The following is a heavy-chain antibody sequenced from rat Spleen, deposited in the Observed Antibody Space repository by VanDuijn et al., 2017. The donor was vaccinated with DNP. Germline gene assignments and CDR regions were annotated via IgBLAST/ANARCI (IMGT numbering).Heavy chain of an antibody. D-gene: IGHD1-11*01. CDR2: ISNSGIT. CDR3: VRWEGINGY. V-gene: IGHV2-6*01. J-gene: IGHJ3*01. Sequence: QVQLKESGPGLVQPSQTLSLTCTVAGFSLTSYNVHWVRQPPGKGLEWIAAISNSGITYYNSALKSRLIIRRDTSKSQVFLEMNSLQTEDTAMYFCVRWEGINGYWGQGTLVTVSS. CDR1: GFSLTSYN.